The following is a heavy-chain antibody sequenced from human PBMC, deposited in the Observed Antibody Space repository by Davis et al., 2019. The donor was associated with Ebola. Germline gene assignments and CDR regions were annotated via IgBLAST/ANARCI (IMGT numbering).Heavy chain of an antibody. CDR3: ARDSSGWYYFDY. J-gene: IGHJ4*02. CDR1: GYTFTNYG. Sequence: ASVKVSCKASGYTFTNYGITWVRQAPGQGLEWMGWISAYNGNTNYAQKFQGRVTITRDTSASTAYMELSSLRSEDTAVYYCARDSSGWYYFDYWGQGTLVTVSS. D-gene: IGHD6-19*01. V-gene: IGHV1-18*04. CDR2: ISAYNGNT.